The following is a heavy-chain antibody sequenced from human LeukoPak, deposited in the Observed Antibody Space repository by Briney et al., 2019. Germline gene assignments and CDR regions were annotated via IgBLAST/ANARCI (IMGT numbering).Heavy chain of an antibody. CDR1: GDSVSSNSAA. CDR2: TYYRSKWYN. J-gene: IGHJ6*02. CDR3: ARGSYDSSGSDYYYYGMDV. V-gene: IGHV6-1*01. D-gene: IGHD3-22*01. Sequence: SQTLSLTCAFSGDSVSSNSAAWNWIRQSPSRGLEWLGRTYYRSKWYNDYAVSVKSRITINPDTSKNQFSLQLNSVTPEDTAVYYCARGSYDSSGSDYYYYGMDVWGQGTTVTVSS.